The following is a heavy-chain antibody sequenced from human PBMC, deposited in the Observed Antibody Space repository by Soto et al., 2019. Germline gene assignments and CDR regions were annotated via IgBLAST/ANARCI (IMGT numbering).Heavy chain of an antibody. D-gene: IGHD5-12*01. CDR1: GGTFSSYA. Sequence: SVKVSCKASGGTFSSYAISCVRQAPGQGLEWMGGIIPIFGTANYAQKFQGRVTITADKSTSTAYTELSSLRSEDTAVYYCAREDGYKSLIDYWGQGTLVTVSS. V-gene: IGHV1-69*06. J-gene: IGHJ4*02. CDR2: IIPIFGTA. CDR3: AREDGYKSLIDY.